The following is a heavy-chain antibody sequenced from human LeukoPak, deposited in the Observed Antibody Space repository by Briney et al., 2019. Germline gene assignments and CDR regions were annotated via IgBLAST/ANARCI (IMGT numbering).Heavy chain of an antibody. CDR1: GFTFSSYA. CDR2: IYSDGST. J-gene: IGHJ4*02. Sequence: GGSLRLSCAASGFTFSSYAMNWVRQAPGKGLEWVSVIYSDGSTYYADSVKGRLTISRDNSKNTLYLQMNSLRAEDTAVYYCARDMTMVTTGDYWGQGTLVTVSS. D-gene: IGHD4-17*01. V-gene: IGHV3-66*01. CDR3: ARDMTMVTTGDY.